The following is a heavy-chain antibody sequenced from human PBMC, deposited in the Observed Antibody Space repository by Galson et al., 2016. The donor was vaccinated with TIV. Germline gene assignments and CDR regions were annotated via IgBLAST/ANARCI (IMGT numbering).Heavy chain of an antibody. Sequence: SVKVSCKASGYIFINYYIHWVRQAPGQGLEWLGWFNPDSGATQYAQKSQGRVTMTRDTSISTAYMELRRLISDDTAVYYCARVNWARAFDYWGQGTQVTVPS. D-gene: IGHD7-27*01. CDR1: GYIFINYY. CDR2: FNPDSGAT. J-gene: IGHJ4*02. V-gene: IGHV1-2*02. CDR3: ARVNWARAFDY.